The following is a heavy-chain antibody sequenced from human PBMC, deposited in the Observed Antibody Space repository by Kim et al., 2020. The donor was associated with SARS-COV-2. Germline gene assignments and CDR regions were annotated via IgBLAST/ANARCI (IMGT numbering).Heavy chain of an antibody. Sequence: AQKCQGRVTMTRDTSTSTVYMELSSLRSEDTAVYYCARDSGSYWSPLGDYWGQGTLVTVSS. J-gene: IGHJ4*02. V-gene: IGHV1-46*01. CDR3: ARDSGSYWSPLGDY. D-gene: IGHD1-26*01.